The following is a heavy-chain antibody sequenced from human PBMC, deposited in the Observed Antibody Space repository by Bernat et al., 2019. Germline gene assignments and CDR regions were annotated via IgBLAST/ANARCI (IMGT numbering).Heavy chain of an antibody. J-gene: IGHJ4*02. CDR3: ARDRYNWNY. Sequence: QVQLQQSGPGLLKPSQTLSLTCAISGDSVSSNSGAWNWIRQSPSRGLEWLGRTYYRSKWNYDYAVSVKSRITIRSDTSKNQFSLQLNSVAPEDTAVYYCARDRYNWNYWGQGTLVTVSS. CDR1: GDSVSSNSGA. V-gene: IGHV6-1*01. CDR2: TYYRSKWNY. D-gene: IGHD1-20*01.